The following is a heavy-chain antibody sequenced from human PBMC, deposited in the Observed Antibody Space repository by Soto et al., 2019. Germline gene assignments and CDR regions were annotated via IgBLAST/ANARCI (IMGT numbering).Heavy chain of an antibody. D-gene: IGHD2-15*01. CDR2: IYHTGNT. Sequence: SEALCPPCAGSVASISGSNQWSGARRCPKIGLEWIGEIYHTGNTNYNPSLRGRVTISIDKSKNHFSLQVRYVTAADTAIYYCARVMGVASGGPLDYWGQGSQVTVSS. V-gene: IGHV4-4*02. J-gene: IGHJ4*02. CDR3: ARVMGVASGGPLDY. CDR1: VASISGSNQ.